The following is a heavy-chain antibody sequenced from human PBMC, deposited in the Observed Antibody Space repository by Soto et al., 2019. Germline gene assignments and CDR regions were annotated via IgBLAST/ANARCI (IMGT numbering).Heavy chain of an antibody. D-gene: IGHD2-21*02. CDR1: GGTFRTES. CDR2: ILPFFGTA. V-gene: IGHV1-69*13. CDR3: ARGQEYGGNSDAFDV. J-gene: IGHJ3*01. Sequence: QVHLVQSGAEVKKPGSSVKVSCKYSGGTFRTESINWVRQAPGQGPEWMGGILPFFGTADYAPRFQGRVTITADGATTTAYRELRSLTSQDTAVYFCARGQEYGGNSDAFDVWGQGTMVTVSS.